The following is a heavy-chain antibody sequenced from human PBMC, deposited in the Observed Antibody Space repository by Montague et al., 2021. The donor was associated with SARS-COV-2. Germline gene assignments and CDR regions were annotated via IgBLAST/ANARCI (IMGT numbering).Heavy chain of an antibody. V-gene: IGHV3-21*01. CDR2: ISSTGTYI. CDR3: ASAAVALTTVVTGYYFDY. D-gene: IGHD4-11*01. J-gene: IGHJ4*02. Sequence: SLRLSCEASGFTFTSYSMNWVRQAPGKGLEWVSSISSTGTYIYYSDSXKGRFTISRDNAKNSLYLQMNSLRAEDTAVYFCASAAVALTTVVTGYYFDYWGQGTLVTVSS. CDR1: GFTFTSYS.